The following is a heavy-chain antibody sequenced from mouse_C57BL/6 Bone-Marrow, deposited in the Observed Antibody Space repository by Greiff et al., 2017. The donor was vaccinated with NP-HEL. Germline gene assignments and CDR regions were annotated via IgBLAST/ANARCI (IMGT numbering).Heavy chain of an antibody. J-gene: IGHJ2*01. Sequence: QVQLQQPGTELVKPGASVKLSCKASGYTFTSYWMHWVKQRPGQGLEWIGNINPSNGGINYNEKFKSKATLNVDKSSSTADMQLSSLTSEDSAVYYCARSELGHAYFDYWGQGTTLTVSS. D-gene: IGHD4-1*01. CDR1: GYTFTSYW. CDR2: INPSNGGI. CDR3: ARSELGHAYFDY. V-gene: IGHV1-53*01.